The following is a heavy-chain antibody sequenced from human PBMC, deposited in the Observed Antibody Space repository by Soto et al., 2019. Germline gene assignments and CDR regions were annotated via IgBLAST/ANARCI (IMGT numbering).Heavy chain of an antibody. Sequence: GGSLRLSCAASGFTFSSYSMNWVRQAPGKGLEWVSSISSSSSYIYYADSVKGRFTISRDNAKNSLYLQMNSLRAEDTAVYYCAIAPYYYHSHGYWAYWGQGTLVTVSS. D-gene: IGHD3-22*01. CDR1: GFTFSSYS. CDR2: ISSSSSYI. CDR3: AIAPYYYHSHGYWAY. V-gene: IGHV3-21*01. J-gene: IGHJ4*02.